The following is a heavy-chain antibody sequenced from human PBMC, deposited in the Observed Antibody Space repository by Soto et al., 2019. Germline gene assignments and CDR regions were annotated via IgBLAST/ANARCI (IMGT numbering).Heavy chain of an antibody. CDR2: SYNRGTA. CDR3: ARVQNHDILTASSPQRSIDY. D-gene: IGHD3-9*01. CDR1: GGSISSGNHY. V-gene: IGHV4-31*03. J-gene: IGHJ4*02. Sequence: SETLSLTCTVSGGSISSGNHYWSWIRQHPGKGLEWIGYSYNRGTAYYNPTLKSRVMTSVDTYKRQFTLNLKSVTAADTATYYCARVQNHDILTASSPQRSIDYWGQGALV.